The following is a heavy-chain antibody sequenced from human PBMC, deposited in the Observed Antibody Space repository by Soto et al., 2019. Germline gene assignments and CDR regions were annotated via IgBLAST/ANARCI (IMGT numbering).Heavy chain of an antibody. D-gene: IGHD5-12*01. CDR1: GGSVSSGSYY. CDR2: IYYSGST. V-gene: IGHV4-61*01. J-gene: IGHJ1*01. CDR3: AGRDGYNFAEYFQH. Sequence: SETLSLTCTVSGGSVSSGSYYWSWIRQPPGKGLEWIGYIYYSGSTNYNPSLKSRVTISVDTSKNQFSLKLSSVTAADAAVYYCAGRDGYNFAEYFQHWGQGTLVTVSS.